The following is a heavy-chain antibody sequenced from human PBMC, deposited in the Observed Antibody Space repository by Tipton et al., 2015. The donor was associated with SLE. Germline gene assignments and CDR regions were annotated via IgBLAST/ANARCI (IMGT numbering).Heavy chain of an antibody. CDR3: AGPSGSYLHDAFDI. D-gene: IGHD3-10*01. CDR1: GGSFSGYY. CDR2: INHSGST. V-gene: IGHV4-34*01. J-gene: IGHJ3*02. Sequence: TLSLTCAVYGGSFSGYYWSWIRQPPGKGLEWIGEINHSGSTNYNPSLKSRVTISVDTSKNQFSLKLSSVTAADTAVYYCAGPSGSYLHDAFDIWGQGTMVTVSS.